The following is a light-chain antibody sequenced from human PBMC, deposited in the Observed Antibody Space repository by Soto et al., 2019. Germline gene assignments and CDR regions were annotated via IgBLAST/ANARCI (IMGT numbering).Light chain of an antibody. CDR2: DAS. CDR1: QSVSIY. J-gene: IGKJ5*01. CDR3: QQCSNWPTT. V-gene: IGKV3-11*01. Sequence: EIALTQSPATLSLSPGERATLSCRASQSVSIYLAWYQQKPGQAPRLLIYDASNRATGIAARFSGSGSGTDFTLTISSLEAEDSAVYYWQQCSNWPTTVGQGTRLEIK.